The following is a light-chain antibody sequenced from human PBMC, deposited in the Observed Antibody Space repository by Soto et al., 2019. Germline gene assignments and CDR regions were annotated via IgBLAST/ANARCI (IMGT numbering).Light chain of an antibody. J-gene: IGLJ1*01. CDR1: SSDVGGYNY. Sequence: QSVLAQPRSVSGSPGQSVTISCTGTSSDVGGYNYVSWYQQHPGKAPKLMIYDVSKRPSGVPDRFSGSKSGSTASLTISGLQAEDEADYFCCSYAGSYTYVFGTGTKGTVL. V-gene: IGLV2-11*01. CDR3: CSYAGSYTYV. CDR2: DVS.